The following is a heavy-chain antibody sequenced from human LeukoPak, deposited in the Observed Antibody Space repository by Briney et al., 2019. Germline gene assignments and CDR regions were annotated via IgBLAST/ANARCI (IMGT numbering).Heavy chain of an antibody. Sequence: GGSLRSSLTAPEFTFTTHALTWFRQPPGKGLDWASPVTRGGSTNNADPVKGRFTISRDDSKNMLYLQMNSLRAEDTAVHYCAKGQTDYDTLTGYPRYYDYGTVIWGQGSTVTVAS. D-gene: IGHD3-9*01. V-gene: IGHV3-23*01. J-gene: IGHJ6*02. CDR1: EFTFTTHA. CDR2: VTRGGST. CDR3: AKGQTDYDTLTGYPRYYDYGTVI.